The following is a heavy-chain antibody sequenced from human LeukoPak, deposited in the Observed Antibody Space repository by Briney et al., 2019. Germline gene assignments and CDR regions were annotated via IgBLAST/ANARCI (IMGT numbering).Heavy chain of an antibody. CDR1: GFTFSSYE. V-gene: IGHV3-48*03. CDR2: ISSIGSTI. Sequence: GGSLRLSCAASGFTFSSYEMNWVRQAPGKGLEWVSYISSIGSTIYYADSVKGRFTISRDNAKNSLYLQMNSLRAEDTAVYYCARYRTSYGLWAFDIWGQGTMVTVSS. J-gene: IGHJ3*02. CDR3: ARYRTSYGLWAFDI. D-gene: IGHD5-18*01.